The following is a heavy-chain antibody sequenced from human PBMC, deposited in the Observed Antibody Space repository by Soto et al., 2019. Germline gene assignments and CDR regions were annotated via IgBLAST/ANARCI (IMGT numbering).Heavy chain of an antibody. V-gene: IGHV1-24*01. CDR3: ATWGLIAVASNFDY. J-gene: IGHJ4*02. CDR2: FDPEDGET. Sequence: GASVKVSCKVSGYTLTELSMHWVRQAPGKGLEWMGGFDPEDGETIYAQKFQGRVTMTEDTSTDTAYMELSSPRSEDTAVYYCATWGLIAVASNFDYWGQGTLVTVSS. D-gene: IGHD6-19*01. CDR1: GYTLTELS.